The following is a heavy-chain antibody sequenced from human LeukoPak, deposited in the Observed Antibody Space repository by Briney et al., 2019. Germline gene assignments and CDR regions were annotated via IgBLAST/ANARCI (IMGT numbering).Heavy chain of an antibody. CDR1: GFTVSNNY. CDR3: AKDRIAAAGTLD. V-gene: IGHV3-66*01. J-gene: IGHJ4*02. D-gene: IGHD6-13*01. Sequence: GGSLRLSCAASGFTVSNNYINWVRQAPGKGLEWVSVIYSGGSTYYADSVKGRFTISRDNSKNTLYLQMDSLRDEDTALYYCAKDRIAAAGTLDWGQGTLVTVSS. CDR2: IYSGGST.